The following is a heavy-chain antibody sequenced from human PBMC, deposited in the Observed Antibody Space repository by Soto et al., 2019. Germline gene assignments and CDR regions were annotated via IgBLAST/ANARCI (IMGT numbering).Heavy chain of an antibody. CDR3: EKDGLRVWFGELHLWGV. CDR1: GFTFSSYA. Sequence: EVQLLESGGGLVQPGGSLRLSCAASGFTFSSYAMSWVRQAPGKGLEWVSAISGSGGSTYYADSVKGRFTISRDNSKKTLYLQMNCLRAEDRAVYYWEKDGLRVWFGELHLWGVWGQGSTVTVAS. J-gene: IGHJ6*02. CDR2: ISGSGGST. D-gene: IGHD3-10*01. V-gene: IGHV3-23*01.